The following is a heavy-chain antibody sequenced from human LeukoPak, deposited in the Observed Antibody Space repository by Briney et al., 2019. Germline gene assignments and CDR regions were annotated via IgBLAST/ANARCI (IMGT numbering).Heavy chain of an antibody. CDR2: INTDGSST. Sequence: PGGSLRLSCAASGFTFRSYWMHWVRQAPGKGLVWISRINTDGSSTTYADSVKGRFTFSRDNAKNTLYLQMNSLRAEDTALYYCVRDSGDGSTSFDNWGQGTLVTIPS. V-gene: IGHV3-74*03. J-gene: IGHJ4*02. CDR1: GFTFRSYW. CDR3: VRDSGDGSTSFDN. D-gene: IGHD5-24*01.